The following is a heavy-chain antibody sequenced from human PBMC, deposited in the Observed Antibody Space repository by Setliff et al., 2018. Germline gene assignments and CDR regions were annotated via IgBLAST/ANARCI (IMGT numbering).Heavy chain of an antibody. V-gene: IGHV4-38-2*02. CDR1: GYSISSGYY. CDR2: IYYSGST. D-gene: IGHD1-1*01. Sequence: TLSLTCTVSGYSISSGYYWGWIRQPPGKGLEWIGSIYYSGSTDYNPSLKSRVTISVDTSKNQFSLRLTSVTAADTAIYYCARVRNTQNGFFDYWSQGTLVTVSS. J-gene: IGHJ4*02. CDR3: ARVRNTQNGFFDY.